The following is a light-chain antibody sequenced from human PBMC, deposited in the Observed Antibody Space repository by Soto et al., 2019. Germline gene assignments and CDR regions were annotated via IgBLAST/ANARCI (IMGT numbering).Light chain of an antibody. Sequence: QSVLTQPASVSGSPGQSITISCTGTTSDIGSYNLVSWYQQHPDKAPKLIIYEGSKRPSGVSNRFSGSKSGNTASLTISGLQAEDGADYYCSSYTSSSTVVFGGGTQLTVL. V-gene: IGLV2-14*02. CDR2: EGS. CDR1: TSDIGSYNL. CDR3: SSYTSSSTVV. J-gene: IGLJ2*01.